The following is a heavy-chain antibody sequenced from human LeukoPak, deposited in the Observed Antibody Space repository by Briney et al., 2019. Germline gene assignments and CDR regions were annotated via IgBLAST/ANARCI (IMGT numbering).Heavy chain of an antibody. V-gene: IGHV4-4*09. D-gene: IGHD2-15*01. J-gene: IGHJ4*02. CDR2: FSSDGTT. CDR1: GDSVTSSY. CDR3: ARLDCVLEGCYNH. Sequence: SETLSPTCSVSGDSVTSSYWNWIRQPPGKGLEWIGYFSSDGTTNYIPSLRSRVVMSVDTAKNDISLNLTSVTAADTAIYYCARLDCVLEGCYNHWGRGTLVTVSS.